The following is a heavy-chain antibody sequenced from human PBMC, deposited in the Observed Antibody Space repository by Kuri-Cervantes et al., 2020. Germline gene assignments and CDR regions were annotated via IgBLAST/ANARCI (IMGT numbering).Heavy chain of an antibody. CDR2: IWYDGSNK. CDR3: ARMYYYDSSGYRSLGAYYYGMDV. J-gene: IGHJ6*02. CDR1: GFTFSSYG. V-gene: IGHV3-33*01. D-gene: IGHD3-22*01. Sequence: LSLTCAASGFTFSSYGMHWVRQAPGKGLEWVAVIWYDGSNKYYADSVKGRFTISRDNSKNTLYLQMNSLRAEDTAVYYCARMYYYDSSGYRSLGAYYYGMDVRGQGTTVTVSS.